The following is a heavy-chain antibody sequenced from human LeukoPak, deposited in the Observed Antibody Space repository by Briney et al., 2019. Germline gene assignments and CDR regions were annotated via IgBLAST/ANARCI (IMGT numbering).Heavy chain of an antibody. CDR3: ARCDYYGSGSYYNSWVSRFDP. CDR2: INHSGST. CDR1: GGSFSGYY. V-gene: IGHV4-34*01. D-gene: IGHD3-10*01. J-gene: IGHJ5*02. Sequence: SETLSLTCAVYGGSFSGYYWSWIRQPPGKGLEWIGEINHSGSTNYNPSLKSRVTISVDTSKNQFSLKLSSVTAADTAVYYCARCDYYGSGSYYNSWVSRFDPWGQGTLVTVSS.